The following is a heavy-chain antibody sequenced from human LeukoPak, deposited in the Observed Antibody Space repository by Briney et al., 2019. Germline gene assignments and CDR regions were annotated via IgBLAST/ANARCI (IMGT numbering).Heavy chain of an antibody. CDR1: GFIYSNYD. D-gene: IGHD3-22*01. Sequence: GGSLRLSCAASGFIYSNYDMNWVRQAPGKGLEWVSYISGSGSYIDYADSVKGRFTISRDNAENSLYLQMNSLRAEDTAVYYCARGHSSGYYTKYWGQGTLVTVSS. J-gene: IGHJ4*02. CDR3: ARGHSSGYYTKY. CDR2: ISGSGSYI. V-gene: IGHV3-21*05.